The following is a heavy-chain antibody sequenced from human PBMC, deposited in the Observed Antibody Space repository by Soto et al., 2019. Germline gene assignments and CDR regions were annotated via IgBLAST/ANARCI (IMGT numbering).Heavy chain of an antibody. CDR1: GFTFSSYG. CDR2: MSYDGSNT. D-gene: IGHD3-10*01. CDR3: AKPPDVLLWFGEFLS. Sequence: GGSLRLSCAASGFTFSSYGMHWVRQAPGKGLEWVAVMSYDGSNTYYADSVKGRFTIPRDNSKNTLYLQMNSLRAEDTAVYYCAKPPDVLLWFGEFLSWGQGTLVTVSS. J-gene: IGHJ5*02. V-gene: IGHV3-30*18.